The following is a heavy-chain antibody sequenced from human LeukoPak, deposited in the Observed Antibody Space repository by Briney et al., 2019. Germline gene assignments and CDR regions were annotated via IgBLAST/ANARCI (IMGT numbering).Heavy chain of an antibody. CDR3: ARALLGYCSGGSCQTHFDY. D-gene: IGHD2-15*01. CDR2: IIPIFGTA. J-gene: IGHJ4*02. Sequence: SVKVSCKASGGTFSSYAISWVRQAPGQGLEWMGGIIPIFGTANYAQKSQGRVTITADESTSTAYMELSSLRSEDTAVYYCARALLGYCSGGSCQTHFDYWGQGTLVTVSS. CDR1: GGTFSSYA. V-gene: IGHV1-69*13.